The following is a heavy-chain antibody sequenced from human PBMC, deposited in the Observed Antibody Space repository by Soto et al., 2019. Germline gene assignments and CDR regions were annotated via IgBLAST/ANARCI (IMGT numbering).Heavy chain of an antibody. CDR2: IIPLFGTT. CDR3: ASRYCLSTSCFGAGDY. CDR1: GGTFSSYA. D-gene: IGHD2-2*01. V-gene: IGHV1-69*12. Sequence: QVQLVQSGAEVKKPGSSVKVSCKSSGGTFSSYAISWVRQAPGQGLEWMGGIIPLFGTTSYAPRFQARVTMTADESTSTAYMELSSLTSEDTAVYFCASRYCLSTSCFGAGDYWGQGTLVTVSS. J-gene: IGHJ4*02.